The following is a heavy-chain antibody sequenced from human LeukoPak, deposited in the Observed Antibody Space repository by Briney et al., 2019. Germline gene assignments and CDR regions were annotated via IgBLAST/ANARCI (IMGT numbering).Heavy chain of an antibody. CDR2: ISSSGSTI. V-gene: IGHV3-11*04. J-gene: IGHJ4*02. Sequence: PGGSLRLSCAASGFTFSDYYMSWIRQAPEKGLEWVSYISSSGSTIYYADSVKGRFTVSRDNAKNSLYLQMNSLRAEDTAVYYCTRVARYCSGGICYSGYWGQGTLVTVSS. D-gene: IGHD2-15*01. CDR1: GFTFSDYY. CDR3: TRVARYCSGGICYSGY.